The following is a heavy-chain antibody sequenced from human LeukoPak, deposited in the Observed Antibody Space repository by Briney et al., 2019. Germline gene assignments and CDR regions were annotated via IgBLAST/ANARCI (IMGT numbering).Heavy chain of an antibody. D-gene: IGHD6-6*01. J-gene: IGHJ4*02. Sequence: PGGSLRLSCAASGFDFSTYEMNWVRQAPGKGLEWVANIKQDGSEKYYVDSVKGRFTISRDNAKNSLYLQMNSLRVEDTAVYYCARESFAARWDWGQGTLVTVSS. CDR2: IKQDGSEK. CDR3: ARESFAARWD. V-gene: IGHV3-7*01. CDR1: GFDFSTYE.